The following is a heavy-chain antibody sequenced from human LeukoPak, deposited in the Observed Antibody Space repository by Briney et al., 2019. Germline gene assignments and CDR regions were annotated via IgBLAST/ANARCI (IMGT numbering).Heavy chain of an antibody. V-gene: IGHV1-2*02. D-gene: IGHD2-2*01. CDR2: INPNSGGT. CDR1: GYTFTGYY. J-gene: IGHJ5*02. Sequence: ASVKVSCKASGYTFTGYYMHWVRQAPGQGLEWMGWINPNSGGTNYAQKFQVRGTMTRDTFISTAYMEMSRLRSDDTAVYYCARAGCSTTSCYLNWFDPWGQGTLVTVSS. CDR3: ARAGCSTTSCYLNWFDP.